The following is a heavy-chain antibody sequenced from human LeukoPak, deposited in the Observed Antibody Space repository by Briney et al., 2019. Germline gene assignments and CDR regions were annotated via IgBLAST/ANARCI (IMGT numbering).Heavy chain of an antibody. V-gene: IGHV3-7*03. CDR2: IKQDGSEK. CDR1: GFTFSSYW. CDR3: VKDVQLSSNAYYNYFDY. Sequence: GGSLRLSCAASGFTFSSYWMNWVRQAPGKRLEWVANIKQDGSEKYYVDSVRGRFTVSRDNAKNSLYLQMNSLRIEDTALYYCVKDVQLSSNAYYNYFDYWGQGTLVTVSS. D-gene: IGHD3-22*01. J-gene: IGHJ4*02.